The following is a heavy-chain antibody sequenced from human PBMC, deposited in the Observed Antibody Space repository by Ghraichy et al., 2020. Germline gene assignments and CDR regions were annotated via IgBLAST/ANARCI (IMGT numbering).Heavy chain of an antibody. V-gene: IGHV4-59*01. D-gene: IGHD3-10*01. CDR3: ARGRLWFGGLYDAFDI. Sequence: SETLSLTCTVSGGSISSYYWSWIRQPPGKGLEWIGYIYYSGSTNYNPSLKSRVTISVDTSKNQFSLKLSSVTAADTAVYYCARGRLWFGGLYDAFDIWGQGTMVTVSS. CDR1: GGSISSYY. CDR2: IYYSGST. J-gene: IGHJ3*02.